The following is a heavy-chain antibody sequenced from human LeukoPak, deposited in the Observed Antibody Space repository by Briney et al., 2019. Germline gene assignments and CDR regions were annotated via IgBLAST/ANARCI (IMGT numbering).Heavy chain of an antibody. J-gene: IGHJ4*02. Sequence: SETLSLTCTVSGGSISSYYWSWIRQPPGKGLEWIGYIYYSGSTNYNPSLKSRVTISVDTSKNQFSLKLSSVTAADTAVYYCAREAHCSGGSCYYADHWGQGNLVTVSS. CDR2: IYYSGST. CDR3: AREAHCSGGSCYYADH. V-gene: IGHV4-59*01. CDR1: GGSISSYY. D-gene: IGHD2-15*01.